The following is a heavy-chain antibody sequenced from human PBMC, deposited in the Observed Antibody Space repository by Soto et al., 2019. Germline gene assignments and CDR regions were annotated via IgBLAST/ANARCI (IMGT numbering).Heavy chain of an antibody. CDR3: TRYYYESSGYYVY. V-gene: IGHV3-49*04. D-gene: IGHD3-22*01. CDR1: GFTFGSSA. CDR2: IRSEANGGTT. Sequence: GGSRRLSCTGSGFTFGSSALSWVRQAPGKGRGWGGVIRSEANGGTTDYAAAVKGRITNSRDDSKSIAYMEMNSLQTENTSVYYYTRYYYESSGYYVYWGQGALVTVSS. J-gene: IGHJ4*02.